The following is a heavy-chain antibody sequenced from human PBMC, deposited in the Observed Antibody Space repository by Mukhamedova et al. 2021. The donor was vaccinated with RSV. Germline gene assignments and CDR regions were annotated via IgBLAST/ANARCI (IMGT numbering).Heavy chain of an antibody. Sequence: GWIGEIYHSGSTNYNPSLKSRVTISVDKSKNQFSLKLSSVTAADTAVYFCARDVREWPYYYYNMDLWGKATTVTVSS. D-gene: IGHD3-3*01. CDR3: ARDVREWPYYYYNMDL. V-gene: IGHV4-4*01. J-gene: IGHJ6*03. CDR2: IYHSGST.